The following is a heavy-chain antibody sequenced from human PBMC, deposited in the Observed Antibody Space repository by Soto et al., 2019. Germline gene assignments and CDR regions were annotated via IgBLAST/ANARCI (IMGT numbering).Heavy chain of an antibody. CDR2: IKSKTDGGTT. CDR1: GFTFDKVW. J-gene: IGHJ4*02. Sequence: EVQLVESGGGLVKPGGSLRLSCAVSGFTFDKVWMNWVRQAPGKGLEWVGRIKSKTDGGTTDYAAPVKGRFTISRDDSTIMLYLQMNSLKTGDTGMYFCTTGRDDRLYWGQGTLVTVSS. V-gene: IGHV3-15*07. D-gene: IGHD3-3*01. CDR3: TTGRDDRLY.